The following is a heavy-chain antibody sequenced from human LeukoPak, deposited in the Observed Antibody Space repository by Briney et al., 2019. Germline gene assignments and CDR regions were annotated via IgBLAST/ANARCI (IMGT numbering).Heavy chain of an antibody. Sequence: SETLSLTCTVSGGSISSYYWSWIRQPAGKGLEWIGRIYTSGSTNYNPSLKSRVTMSVDTSKNQFSLKLSSVTAADTAVYYCARAIVVVPAAIRSTSEYYYYMDVWGKGTTVTVSS. V-gene: IGHV4-4*07. D-gene: IGHD2-2*02. CDR1: GGSISSYY. CDR3: ARAIVVVPAAIRSTSEYYYYMDV. J-gene: IGHJ6*03. CDR2: IYTSGST.